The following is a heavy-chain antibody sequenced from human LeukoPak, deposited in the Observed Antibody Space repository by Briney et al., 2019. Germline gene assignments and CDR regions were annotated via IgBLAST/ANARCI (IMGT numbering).Heavy chain of an antibody. CDR1: GYTFTSYD. J-gene: IGHJ4*02. CDR2: MNPNSGNT. V-gene: IGHV1-8*01. Sequence: ASVKVSCKASGYTFTSYDINWVRQATGQGLEWMGWMNPNSGNTNYAQKFQGRVTMTTDTSTSTAYMELRSLRSDDTAVYYCARDRDYGDYNTQDLFVYWGQGTLVTVSS. D-gene: IGHD4-17*01. CDR3: ARDRDYGDYNTQDLFVY.